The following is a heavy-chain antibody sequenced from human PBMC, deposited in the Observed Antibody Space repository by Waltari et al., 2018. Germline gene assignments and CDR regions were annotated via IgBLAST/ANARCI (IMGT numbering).Heavy chain of an antibody. CDR3: ATYIGASVGTAAFDV. CDR1: DGSIDTPKNY. Sequence: QLQLEEQGPGPVKPSEPLSFTCSVSDGSIDTPKNYWTWIRQTPGQCLGWIGTISYAGTTYTNPSLRSRLTMSRDTSKNQLSLTLGSTTAADTAVYYCATYIGASVGTAAFDVWGQGTMVTVSS. CDR2: ISYAGTT. D-gene: IGHD5-12*01. J-gene: IGHJ3*01. V-gene: IGHV4-39*01.